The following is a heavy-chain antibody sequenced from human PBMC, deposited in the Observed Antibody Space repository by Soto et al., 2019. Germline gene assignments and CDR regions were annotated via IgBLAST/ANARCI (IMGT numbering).Heavy chain of an antibody. CDR3: ARTYRFTVGGVAVEGAFDI. D-gene: IGHD3-16*01. V-gene: IGHV1-18*01. Sequence: ASVKVSCKASGYTFTSYGLTWVRQAPGQGLEWMGWISGYNGNTNYAQRLQGRVTMTTDTSTNTVYMELRSLRSDDTAVYYCARTYRFTVGGVAVEGAFDIWGQVRMV. J-gene: IGHJ3*02. CDR2: ISGYNGNT. CDR1: GYTFTSYG.